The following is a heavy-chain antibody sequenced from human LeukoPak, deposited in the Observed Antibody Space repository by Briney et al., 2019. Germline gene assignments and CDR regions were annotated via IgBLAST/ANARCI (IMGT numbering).Heavy chain of an antibody. D-gene: IGHD2-21*02. Sequence: ASVKVSCKASGYKFTAYGVGWLRQAPGHGREWVGWTSIYNGKTYYAQRFQDRVTMTTDTSTSTVYMELRSLRSDDTAVYYCARVCHIVVVTAEGGWFDPWGQGTLVTVSS. CDR1: GYKFTAYG. V-gene: IGHV1-18*01. J-gene: IGHJ5*02. CDR2: TSIYNGKT. CDR3: ARVCHIVVVTAEGGWFDP.